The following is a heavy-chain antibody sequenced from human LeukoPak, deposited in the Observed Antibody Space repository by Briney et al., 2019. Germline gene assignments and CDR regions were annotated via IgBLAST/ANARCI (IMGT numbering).Heavy chain of an antibody. J-gene: IGHJ5*02. CDR2: IYYSGST. CDR3: ARGDRIAAAGTSIWFGP. D-gene: IGHD6-13*01. Sequence: SETLSLTCTVSGGSISSYYWSWIRQPPGKGLEWIGYIYYSGSTNYNPSLKSRVTISVDTSKNQFSLKLSSVTAADTAVYYCARGDRIAAAGTSIWFGPWGQGTLVTVSS. CDR1: GGSISSYY. V-gene: IGHV4-59*01.